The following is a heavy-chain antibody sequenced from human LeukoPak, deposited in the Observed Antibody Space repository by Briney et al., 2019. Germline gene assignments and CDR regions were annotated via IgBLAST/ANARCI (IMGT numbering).Heavy chain of an antibody. V-gene: IGHV3-21*01. Sequence: GGSLRLSCAASGFAFSSYSMNWVRQAPGKGLEWVSSISGSSSYIYYADSVKGRFTISRDNAKNSLYLQMNSLRAEDTAVYYCARRGYCSSTSCYEYWFDPWGQGTLVTVSS. D-gene: IGHD2-2*01. CDR2: ISGSSSYI. J-gene: IGHJ5*02. CDR3: ARRGYCSSTSCYEYWFDP. CDR1: GFAFSSYS.